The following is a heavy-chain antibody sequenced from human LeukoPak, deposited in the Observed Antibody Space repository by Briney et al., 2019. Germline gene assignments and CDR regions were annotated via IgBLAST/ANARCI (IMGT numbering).Heavy chain of an antibody. Sequence: GGSLRLSCGASGFTFSSCAMSWVRQAPGKGLEWVPTISDSGADTYYADSVRGRFTISRDNSKNTLYLGMDSLGAEDTAIYYCAKYRLVGARGYFDYWGQGILVTVSS. CDR1: GFTFSSCA. D-gene: IGHD1-26*01. CDR2: ISDSGADT. J-gene: IGHJ4*02. V-gene: IGHV3-23*01. CDR3: AKYRLVGARGYFDY.